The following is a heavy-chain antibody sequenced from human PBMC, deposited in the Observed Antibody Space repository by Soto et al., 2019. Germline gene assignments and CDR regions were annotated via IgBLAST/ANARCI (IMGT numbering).Heavy chain of an antibody. CDR1: GYTLTELS. CDR3: ATVRRRDFWSGYYGNWFDR. CDR2: FDPEDGET. Sequence: ASVKVSCKVSGYTLTELSMHWVRQAPGKGLEWMGGFDPEDGETIYAQKFQGRVTMTEDTSTDTAYMELSSLRSEDTAVYYCATVRRRDFWSGYYGNWFDRWGQRTMVTASS. V-gene: IGHV1-24*01. D-gene: IGHD3-3*01. J-gene: IGHJ5*02.